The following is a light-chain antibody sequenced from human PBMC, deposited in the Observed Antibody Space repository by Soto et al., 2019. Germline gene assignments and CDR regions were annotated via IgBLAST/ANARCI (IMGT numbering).Light chain of an antibody. J-gene: IGKJ1*01. CDR1: QTISSW. CDR2: KAY. Sequence: DIQMTPSQSPLSGSVGYIFTITCRASQTISSWLAWYQQNTGKAPKLLIYKAYTLKSGVPSRFSGSGSGTECTLTISRLQPDDFATYYCQNSNSSSETCGQGTKGDIK. V-gene: IGKV1-5*03. CDR3: QNSNSSSET.